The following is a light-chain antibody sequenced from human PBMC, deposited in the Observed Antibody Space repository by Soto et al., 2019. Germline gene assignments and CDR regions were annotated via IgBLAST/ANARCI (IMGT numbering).Light chain of an antibody. J-gene: IGLJ3*02. V-gene: IGLV1-47*01. CDR2: RTS. CDR1: SSNIGRSS. CDR3: AAWDDSPSGHWV. Sequence: QSVLTQPPSASRTPGQRVTISCSGGSSNIGRSSVYWYQQLPGTAPKLLIYRTSQRPSGVPDRFSGSKSGTSASLAISGLRSEDEADYYCAAWDDSPSGHWVFGGGTKLTVL.